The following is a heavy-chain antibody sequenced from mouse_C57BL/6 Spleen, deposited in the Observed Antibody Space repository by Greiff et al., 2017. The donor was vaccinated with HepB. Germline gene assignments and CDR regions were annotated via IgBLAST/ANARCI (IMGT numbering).Heavy chain of an antibody. D-gene: IGHD4-1*01. J-gene: IGHJ1*03. CDR2: IYPGSGST. CDR1: GYTFTSYW. V-gene: IGHV1-55*01. Sequence: QVQLQQPGAELVKPGASVKMSCKASGYTFTSYWITWVKQRPGQGLEWIGDIYPGSGSTNYNEKFKSKATLTVDTSSSTAYMQLSSLTSEDSAVYYCARGGPNGGDWYFDVWGTGTTVTVSS. CDR3: ARGGPNGGDWYFDV.